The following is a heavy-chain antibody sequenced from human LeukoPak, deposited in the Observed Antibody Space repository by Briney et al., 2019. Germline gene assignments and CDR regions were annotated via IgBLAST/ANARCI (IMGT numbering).Heavy chain of an antibody. Sequence: PSETLSLTCFVTGGSISYYYWSWIRQPAGKGLEWIGRLYTSGSTDYNPSLKSRVTMSVDTSKNQFSLKLRSVTAADTAVYYCARGTVTTLFDYWGQGTLVTASS. D-gene: IGHD4-17*01. V-gene: IGHV4-4*07. CDR3: ARGTVTTLFDY. CDR1: GGSISYYY. J-gene: IGHJ4*02. CDR2: LYTSGST.